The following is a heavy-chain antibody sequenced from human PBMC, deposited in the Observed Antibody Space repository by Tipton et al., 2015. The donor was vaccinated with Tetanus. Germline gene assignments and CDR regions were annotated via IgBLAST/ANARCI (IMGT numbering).Heavy chain of an antibody. CDR2: IKPDGSEK. J-gene: IGHJ6*02. CDR3: ARDYTSYYAYYGMDV. V-gene: IGHV3-7*03. D-gene: IGHD3-16*01. Sequence: VQLVQSGGGLVQPGGSLRLSCAASGFTFSSYWMSWVRQAPGKGLEWVANIKPDGSEKYYADSVKGRLTISRDNAKNSLYLQMTSLRADDTAVYYCARDYTSYYAYYGMDVWGQGTTVTVSS. CDR1: GFTFSSYW.